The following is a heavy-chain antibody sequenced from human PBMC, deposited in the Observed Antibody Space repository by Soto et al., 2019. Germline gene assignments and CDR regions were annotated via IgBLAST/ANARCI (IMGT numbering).Heavy chain of an antibody. J-gene: IGHJ6*04. V-gene: IGHV1-2*04. CDR1: GYTFTGYY. CDR2: INPNSGGT. D-gene: IGHD2-21*01. Sequence: ASVKVSCKASGYTFTGYYMHWVRQAPGQGLEWMGWINPNSGGTNYAQKFQGWVTMTRDTSISTAYMELSRLRSDDTAVYYCARDSEYSGGEVAMDVWGKGTTVTVSS. CDR3: ARDSEYSGGEVAMDV.